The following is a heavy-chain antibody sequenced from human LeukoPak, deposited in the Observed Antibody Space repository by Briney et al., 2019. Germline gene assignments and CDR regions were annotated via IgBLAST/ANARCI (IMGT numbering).Heavy chain of an antibody. Sequence: SETLSLTCAVSGSSISTNSYYWGWIRQPPGKGLEWIATIYFSGSTYYNPSLESRVTISVDTSKNNFSLKLFSVTAADTAVYYCARLDSTNWGGDFWGQGILVTVSS. V-gene: IGHV4-39*02. CDR2: IYFSGST. D-gene: IGHD6-13*01. CDR3: ARLDSTNWGGDF. J-gene: IGHJ4*02. CDR1: GSSISTNSYY.